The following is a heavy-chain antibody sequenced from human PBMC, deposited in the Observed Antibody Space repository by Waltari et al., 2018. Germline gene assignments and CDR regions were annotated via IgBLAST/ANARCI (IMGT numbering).Heavy chain of an antibody. D-gene: IGHD3-3*01. CDR3: ARGTSEGNYDFWSGYYNGWFDP. J-gene: IGHJ5*02. Sequence: QVQLQQWGAGLLKPSETLSLTCAVYGGSFSGYYWSWTRQTPGKGPEWIGEINHSGSTNYNPSLKSRVTISVDTSKNQFSLKLSSVTAADTAVYYCARGTSEGNYDFWSGYYNGWFDPWGQGTLVTVSS. CDR2: INHSGST. CDR1: GGSFSGYY. V-gene: IGHV4-34*01.